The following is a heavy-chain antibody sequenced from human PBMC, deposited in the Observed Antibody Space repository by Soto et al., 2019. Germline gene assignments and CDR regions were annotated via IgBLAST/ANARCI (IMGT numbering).Heavy chain of an antibody. D-gene: IGHD6-13*01. CDR2: IYYSGST. CDR1: GGSISSSSYY. V-gene: IGHV4-39*01. J-gene: IGHJ5*02. Sequence: PSETLSLTCTVSGGSISSSSYYWGWIRQPPGKGLEWIGSIYYSGSTYYNPSLKSRVTISVDTSKNQFSLKLSSVTAADTAVYYCATRPQQLGNWFDPWGQGTLVTVSS. CDR3: ATRPQQLGNWFDP.